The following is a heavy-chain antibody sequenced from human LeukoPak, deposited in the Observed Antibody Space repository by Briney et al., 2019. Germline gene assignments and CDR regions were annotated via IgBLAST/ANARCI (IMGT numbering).Heavy chain of an antibody. Sequence: GGSLRLSCAASGFTFSSYWMHWVRQAPGKGLEWVSAITDSGGSTYYVDSVRGRFTISRDKSKNTLYLQMNSLRAEDTAVYYCARDGWFGELPHYGMDVWGQGTTVTVS. CDR1: GFTFSSYW. J-gene: IGHJ6*02. D-gene: IGHD3-10*01. CDR2: ITDSGGST. V-gene: IGHV3-23*01. CDR3: ARDGWFGELPHYGMDV.